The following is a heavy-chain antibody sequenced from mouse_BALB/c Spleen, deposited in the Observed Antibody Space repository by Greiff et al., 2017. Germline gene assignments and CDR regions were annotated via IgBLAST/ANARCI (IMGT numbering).Heavy chain of an antibody. V-gene: IGHV5-4*02. CDR1: GFTFSDYY. CDR2: ISDGGSYT. D-gene: IGHD2-1*01. CDR3: ARDGGNKYAMDY. J-gene: IGHJ4*01. Sequence: EVKLMESGGGLVKPGGSLKLSCAASGFTFSDYYMYWVRQTPEKRLEWVATISDGGSYTYYPDSVKGRFTISRDNAKNNLYLQMSSLKSEDTAMYYCARDGGNKYAMDYWGQGTSVTVSS.